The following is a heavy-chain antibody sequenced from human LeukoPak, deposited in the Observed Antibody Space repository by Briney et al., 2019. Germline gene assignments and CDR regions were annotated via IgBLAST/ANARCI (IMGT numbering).Heavy chain of an antibody. CDR3: ARGEYQLLHYYYYGMDV. Sequence: QPGGSLRLSCPASGFTFSSYEMNWVRQAPGKGLEWVSYISSSGSTIYYADSVKGRFTISRDNAKNSLYLQMNSLRAEDTAVYYCARGEYQLLHYYYYGMDVWGKGTTVTVSS. CDR1: GFTFSSYE. J-gene: IGHJ6*04. CDR2: ISSSGSTI. V-gene: IGHV3-48*03. D-gene: IGHD2-2*01.